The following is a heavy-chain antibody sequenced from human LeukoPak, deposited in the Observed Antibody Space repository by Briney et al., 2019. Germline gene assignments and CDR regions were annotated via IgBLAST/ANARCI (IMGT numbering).Heavy chain of an antibody. V-gene: IGHV1-24*01. CDR2: FDPEDGET. J-gene: IGHJ4*02. D-gene: IGHD1-1*01. CDR3: ATYQYIWKYFDY. Sequence: GASVKVSCKVSGYSLSELSMHWVRQAPGKGLEWLGGFDPEDGETIYAQKFQGRVILTEDTYTDTTYMELRSLRSEDTAVHYCATYQYIWKYFDYWGQGTLLTVSS. CDR1: GYSLSELS.